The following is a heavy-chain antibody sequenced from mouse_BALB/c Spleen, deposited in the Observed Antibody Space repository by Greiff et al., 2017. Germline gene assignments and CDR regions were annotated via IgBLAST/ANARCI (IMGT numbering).Heavy chain of an antibody. CDR2: ISTYYGDA. V-gene: IGHV1S137*01. D-gene: IGHD1-1*01. CDR1: GYTFTDYA. CDR3: ARSGTTGSSSFDY. Sequence: VQLQESGAELVRPGVSVKISCKGSGYTFTDYAMHWVKQSHAKSLEWIGVISTYYGDASYNQKFKGKATMTVDKSSSTAYMELARLTSEDSAIYYCARSGTTGSSSFDYWGQGTTLTVSS. J-gene: IGHJ2*01.